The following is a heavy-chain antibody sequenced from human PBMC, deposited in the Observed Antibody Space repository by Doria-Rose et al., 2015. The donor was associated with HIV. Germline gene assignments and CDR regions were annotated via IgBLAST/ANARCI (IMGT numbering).Heavy chain of an antibody. CDR1: GGSISHYY. V-gene: IGHV4-59*01. CDR3: ARVLSGTYDY. CDR2: IFHTGST. J-gene: IGHJ4*02. D-gene: IGHD1-26*01. Sequence: QVQLQESGPGLVKPSETLSLTCSVSGGSISHYYWSWIRQPPGKGLEYIGDIFHTGSTNYSPSLKSRVSIAIDTSKTKSSLRLSSVTAADTAVYYCARVLSGTYDYWGQGTLVTVSS.